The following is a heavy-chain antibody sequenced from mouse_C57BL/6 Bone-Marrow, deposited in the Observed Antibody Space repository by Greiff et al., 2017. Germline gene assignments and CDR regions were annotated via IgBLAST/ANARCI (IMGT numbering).Heavy chain of an antibody. CDR3: GVSLPSSY. CDR2: INPSSGYT. J-gene: IGHJ3*01. CDR1: GYTFTSYT. Sequence: VKLQESGAELARPGASVKMSCKASGYTFTSYTMHWVKQRPGQGLEWIGYINPSSGYTKYNQKFKDKATLTADKSSSTAYMQLSSLTSEDSAVYYCGVSLPSSYWGQGTLVTVSA. V-gene: IGHV1-4*01.